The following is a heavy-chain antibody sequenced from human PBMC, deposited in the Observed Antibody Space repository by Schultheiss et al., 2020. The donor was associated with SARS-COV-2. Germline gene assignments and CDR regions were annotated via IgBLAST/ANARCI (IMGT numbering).Heavy chain of an antibody. CDR1: GFTFSGSA. CDR2: IRSKANSYAT. D-gene: IGHD4-17*01. Sequence: GGSLRLSCAASGFTFSGSAMHWVRQASGKGLEWVGRIRSKANSYATAYAASVKGRFTISRDDSKNTAYLQMNSLKTKDTAVYYCTRPYGDYARDAFDIWGQGTMVTV. J-gene: IGHJ3*02. CDR3: TRPYGDYARDAFDI. V-gene: IGHV3-73*01.